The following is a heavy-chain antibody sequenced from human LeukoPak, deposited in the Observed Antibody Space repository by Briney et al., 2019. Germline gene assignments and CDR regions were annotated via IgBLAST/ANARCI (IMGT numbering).Heavy chain of an antibody. CDR2: ISSSSSNI. Sequence: GGSLRLSCAASTFTFGTYTMNWVRQAPGKGLEWVSYISSSSSNILYADSVKGRFTISRDNAKNSLYLQMNSLRAEDTAVYYCARDRDSGSSFDAFDIWGQGTMVTVSS. CDR1: TFTFGTYT. J-gene: IGHJ3*02. D-gene: IGHD1-26*01. CDR3: ARDRDSGSSFDAFDI. V-gene: IGHV3-48*04.